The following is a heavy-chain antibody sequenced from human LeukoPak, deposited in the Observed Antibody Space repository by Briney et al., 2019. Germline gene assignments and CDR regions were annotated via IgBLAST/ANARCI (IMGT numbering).Heavy chain of an antibody. CDR2: IYSGGNT. V-gene: IGHV3-53*01. CDR3: ARRAGEYSHPYDY. J-gene: IGHJ4*02. Sequence: GGSLRLSCTVSGFTVSSNSMSWVRQVPGKGLEWVSFIYSGGNTHYSDSVKGRFTISRDNSKNTLYLQMNSLRADDTAVYYCARRAGEYSHPYDYWGQGTLVTVSS. CDR1: GFTVSSNS. D-gene: IGHD4-17*01.